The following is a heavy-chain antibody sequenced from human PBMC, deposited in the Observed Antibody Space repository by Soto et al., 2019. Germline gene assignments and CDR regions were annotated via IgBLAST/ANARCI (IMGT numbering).Heavy chain of an antibody. CDR2: ISGSGGST. D-gene: IGHD5-18*01. CDR3: AQYPPDERGYLDGAYYYYSYMDV. Sequence: EVQLLESGGGLVQPGGSLRLSCAASGFTFSSYAMSWVRQAPGKGLEWVSAISGSGGSTYYADSVKGRFTISIDNSKNTLYLQMTSLRAEDTAVYYCAQYPPDERGYLDGAYYYYSYMDVWGKGTTVTVSS. CDR1: GFTFSSYA. V-gene: IGHV3-23*01. J-gene: IGHJ6*03.